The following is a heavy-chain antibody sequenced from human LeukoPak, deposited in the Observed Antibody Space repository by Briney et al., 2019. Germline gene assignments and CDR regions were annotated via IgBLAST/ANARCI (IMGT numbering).Heavy chain of an antibody. D-gene: IGHD6-19*01. CDR3: ARARRSSGWYLPDY. Sequence: GGSLRLSCAASGFTFSDYYMNWVRQAPGKGLEWVSYISSSGSTIYYANSVQGRFTVSRDNAKNSLYLQMNSLRAEDTAVYYCARARRSSGWYLPDYWGQGTLVTVSP. CDR2: ISSSGSTI. CDR1: GFTFSDYY. J-gene: IGHJ4*02. V-gene: IGHV3-11*04.